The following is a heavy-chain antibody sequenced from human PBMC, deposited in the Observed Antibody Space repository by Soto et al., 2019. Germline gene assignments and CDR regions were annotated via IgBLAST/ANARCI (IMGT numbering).Heavy chain of an antibody. CDR1: GFTFSSYG. V-gene: IGHV3-30*18. J-gene: IGHJ6*02. Sequence: GGSLRLSCAASGFTFSSYGMHWVRQAPGKGLEWVAVISYDGSNKYYADSVKGRFTISRDNSKNTLYLQMNSLRAEDTAVYYCANGFNYYYYGMDVWGRGTTVTVSS. CDR2: ISYDGSNK. D-gene: IGHD6-25*01. CDR3: ANGFNYYYYGMDV.